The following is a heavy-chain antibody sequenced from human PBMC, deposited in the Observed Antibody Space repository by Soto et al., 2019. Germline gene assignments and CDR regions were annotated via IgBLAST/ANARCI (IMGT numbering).Heavy chain of an antibody. CDR3: AREVSGTGAFDY. D-gene: IGHD2-8*02. V-gene: IGHV4-31*02. CDR2: IFDSGTT. CDR1: GGSITSTNHY. J-gene: IGHJ4*02. Sequence: QVQLEQSGPGLVKPSQTLSLTCNISGGSITSTNHYWSWIRQSPREGLEWIGYIFDSGTTHYNPSFKGRVNILGDASQRQFSLTMHSVTVADSAVYYCAREVSGTGAFDYWGRGTLVTVSS.